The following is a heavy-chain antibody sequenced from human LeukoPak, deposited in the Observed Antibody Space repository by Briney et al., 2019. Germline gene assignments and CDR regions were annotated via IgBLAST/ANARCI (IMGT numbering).Heavy chain of an antibody. D-gene: IGHD3-10*01. Sequence: PSQTLSLTCTVSGGSISSGFYYWSWIRQPAGKGLEWIGRIYTSGSTNYNPSLKSRVTISVDTSNNQFSLKLSSLTAADTAVYYCARHARNYYGSGSHFDYWGQGTLVTVSS. CDR2: IYTSGST. CDR1: GGSISSGFYY. V-gene: IGHV4-61*02. CDR3: ARHARNYYGSGSHFDY. J-gene: IGHJ4*02.